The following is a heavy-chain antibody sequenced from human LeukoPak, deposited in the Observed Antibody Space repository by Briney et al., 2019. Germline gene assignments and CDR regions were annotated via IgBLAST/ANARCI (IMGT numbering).Heavy chain of an antibody. Sequence: PSETLSLTCAVYGGSFSGYYWSWIRQPPGKGLEWIGEINHNGSTNYNPSLKSRVTISVDTSKNQFSLKLSSVTAADTAVYYCARGRITIFGVVISGGWFDPWGQGTLVTVSS. CDR3: ARGRITIFGVVISGGWFDP. D-gene: IGHD3-3*01. J-gene: IGHJ5*02. V-gene: IGHV4-34*01. CDR1: GGSFSGYY. CDR2: INHNGST.